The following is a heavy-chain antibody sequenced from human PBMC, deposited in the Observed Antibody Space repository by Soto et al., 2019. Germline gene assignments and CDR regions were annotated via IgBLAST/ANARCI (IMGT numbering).Heavy chain of an antibody. CDR2: IYPGDSDT. Sequence: GESLKISCKGSGYSFTSYWIGWVRQMPGKGLEWMGIIYPGDSDTRYSPSSQGQVTISADKSISTAYLQWSSLKASDTAMYYCARMAGNNYYYYYGMDVWGQGTTVTVSS. CDR3: ARMAGNNYYYYYGMDV. D-gene: IGHD6-19*01. CDR1: GYSFTSYW. V-gene: IGHV5-51*01. J-gene: IGHJ6*02.